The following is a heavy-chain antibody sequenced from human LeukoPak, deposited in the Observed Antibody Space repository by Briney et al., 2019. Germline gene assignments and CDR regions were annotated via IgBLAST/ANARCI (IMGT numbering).Heavy chain of an antibody. CDR2: INPSGGST. Sequence: GASVKVSCKASGYTFTSYYMHWVRQAPGQGLEWMGIINPSGGSTSYAQKFQGRVTMTRDMSTSTVYMELSSLRSEDTAVYYCARAGIQLWLRSYYYYMDVWGKGTTVTVSS. CDR3: ARAGIQLWLRSYYYYMDV. CDR1: GYTFTSYY. V-gene: IGHV1-46*01. J-gene: IGHJ6*03. D-gene: IGHD5-18*01.